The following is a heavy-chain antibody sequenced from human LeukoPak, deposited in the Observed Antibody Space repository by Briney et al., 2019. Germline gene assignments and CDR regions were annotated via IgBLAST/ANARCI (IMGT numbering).Heavy chain of an antibody. V-gene: IGHV1-2*02. D-gene: IGHD2-15*01. J-gene: IGHJ5*01. CDR2: INPNSGST. Sequence: ASVKVSCKASGYTFTGYYMHWVRQAPGQGLEWMGWINPNSGSTKYAQKFQGRVTMTRDTSISTAYMELSRLRSDDSAVFYCARQADNNWSDSWGQGTLVTVSS. CDR3: ARQADNNWSDS. CDR1: GYTFTGYY.